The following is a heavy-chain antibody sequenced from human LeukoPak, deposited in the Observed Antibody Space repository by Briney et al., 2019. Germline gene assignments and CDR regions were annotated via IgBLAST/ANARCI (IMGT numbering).Heavy chain of an antibody. CDR1: GFTFSSYW. J-gene: IGHJ6*02. V-gene: IGHV3-7*01. CDR3: ARDWDGYEDYYYYGMDV. CDR2: IKQDGSEK. D-gene: IGHD5-12*01. Sequence: PGGSLRLSCAASGFTFSSYWMSWVRQAPGKGLEWVANIKQDGSEKYYVDSVKGRFTISRDNAKNSLYLQMNSLRAEDMAVYYCARDWDGYEDYYYYGMDVWGQGTTVTVSS.